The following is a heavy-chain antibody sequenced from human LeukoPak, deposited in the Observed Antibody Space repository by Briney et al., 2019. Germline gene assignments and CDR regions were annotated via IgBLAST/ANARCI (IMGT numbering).Heavy chain of an antibody. CDR2: INSDGSST. J-gene: IGHJ6*02. Sequence: GRSLRLSCAASGFTFDDYAMHWVRQAPGKGLVWVSRINSDGSSTSYADSVKGRFTISRDNAKNTLYLQMNSLRAEDTAVYYCARGEMATISYYYYGMDVWGQGTTVTVSS. CDR1: GFTFDDYA. D-gene: IGHD5-24*01. V-gene: IGHV3-74*01. CDR3: ARGEMATISYYYYGMDV.